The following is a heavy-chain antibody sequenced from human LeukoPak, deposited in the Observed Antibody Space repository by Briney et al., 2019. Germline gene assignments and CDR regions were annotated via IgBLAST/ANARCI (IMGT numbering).Heavy chain of an antibody. V-gene: IGHV1-69*13. J-gene: IGHJ4*02. CDR1: GGSFNTYA. Sequence: GASVKVSCRPSGGSFNTYAINWVRQAPGQGLEWMGAIILMFGTSHYAQNFQGRVTITADESTNTVYMELSSLRSEDTAMYYCASRRFGDLLFDYWGQGTLVTVSP. CDR3: ASRRFGDLLFDY. D-gene: IGHD3-10*01. CDR2: IILMFGTS.